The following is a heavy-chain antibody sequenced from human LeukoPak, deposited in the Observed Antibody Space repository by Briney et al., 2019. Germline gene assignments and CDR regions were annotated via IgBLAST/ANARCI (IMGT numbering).Heavy chain of an antibody. J-gene: IGHJ5*02. CDR2: ISYDGSNK. D-gene: IGHD3-10*01. Sequence: GGSLRLSCAASGFTFNDYAMHWVRQAPGKGLEWVSDISYDGSNKYYADSVKGRFTISRGNSKNTLYLQMNSLRAEDTAVYYCAKDYYGSRATPEAWGQGTLVTVSS. CDR3: AKDYYGSRATPEA. V-gene: IGHV3-30*18. CDR1: GFTFNDYA.